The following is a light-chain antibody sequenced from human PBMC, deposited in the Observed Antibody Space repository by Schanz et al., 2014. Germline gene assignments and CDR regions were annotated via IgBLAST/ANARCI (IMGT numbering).Light chain of an antibody. CDR1: SSDVGAYNL. Sequence: QSALTQPASVSGSPGQSITISCTGTSSDVGAYNLVSWFQQHPGKVPKLVIYDVSNRPSGISNRFSGSKSVNTASLTISGLQAEDEADYYCTSYTGSGTLWVLGGGTQLTVL. CDR3: TSYTGSGTLWV. V-gene: IGLV2-14*03. CDR2: DVS. J-gene: IGLJ3*02.